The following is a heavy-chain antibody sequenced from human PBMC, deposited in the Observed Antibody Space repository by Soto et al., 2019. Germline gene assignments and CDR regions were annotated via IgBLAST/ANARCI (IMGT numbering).Heavy chain of an antibody. V-gene: IGHV4-31*03. CDR2: IYYGGST. CDR1: GDSISSDSYY. D-gene: IGHD2-15*01. CDR3: ARKSSASSYLAS. J-gene: IGHJ4*02. Sequence: ASETLSLTCPVSGDSISSDSYYWSWIRQHPGKGLEWIGYIYYGGSTYYNPSLESRVTVSIDTSKNQFSLELTSVTAADTAFYYCARKSSASSYLASWGQGALVTVSS.